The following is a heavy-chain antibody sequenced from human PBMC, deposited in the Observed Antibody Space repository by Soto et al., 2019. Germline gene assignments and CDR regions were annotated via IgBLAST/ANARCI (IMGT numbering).Heavy chain of an antibody. D-gene: IGHD3-22*01. CDR2: INAGNGNT. Sequence: ASVKVSCKASGYTFTGYAMHWVRQAPGQRLEWMGWINAGNGNTKYSQKFQGRVTITRDTSASTAYMELSSLRSEDTAVYYCARGRHHETSGYYSGGWYYFDHWGQGTLVTVS. CDR1: GYTFTGYA. V-gene: IGHV1-3*01. CDR3: ARGRHHETSGYYSGGWYYFDH. J-gene: IGHJ4*02.